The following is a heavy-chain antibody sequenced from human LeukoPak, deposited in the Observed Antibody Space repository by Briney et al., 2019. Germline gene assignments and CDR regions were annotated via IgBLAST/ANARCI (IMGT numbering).Heavy chain of an antibody. Sequence: SQTLSLTCTVSGCSISSGDYYWSWIRQPPGKGLEWIGYIYYSGSTYYNPSLKSRVTISVDTSKNQFSLKLSSVTAADTAVYYCAREVTGGAAGTRPILDYWGQGTLVTVSS. CDR3: AREVTGGAAGTRPILDY. D-gene: IGHD6-13*01. V-gene: IGHV4-30-4*08. CDR2: IYYSGST. CDR1: GCSISSGDYY. J-gene: IGHJ4*02.